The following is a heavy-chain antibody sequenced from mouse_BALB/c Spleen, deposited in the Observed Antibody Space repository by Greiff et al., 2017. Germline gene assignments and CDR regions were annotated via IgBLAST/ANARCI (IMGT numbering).Heavy chain of an antibody. CDR1: GFNIKDTY. CDR3: ARDYYGSSRWGFAY. Sequence: EVQLVESGAELVKPGASVKLSCTASGFNIKDTYMHWVKQRPEQGLEWIGRIDPANGNTKYDPKFQGKATITADTSSNTAYLQLSSLTSEDTAVYYCARDYYGSSRWGFAYWGQGTLVTVSA. CDR2: IDPANGNT. V-gene: IGHV14-3*02. D-gene: IGHD1-1*01. J-gene: IGHJ3*01.